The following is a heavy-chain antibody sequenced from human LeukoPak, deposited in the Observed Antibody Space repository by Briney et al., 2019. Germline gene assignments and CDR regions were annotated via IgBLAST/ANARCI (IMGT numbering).Heavy chain of an antibody. V-gene: IGHV1-46*01. Sequence: ASVKVSCKASGYTFTSYYMHWVRQAPGQGLEWMGIIDPSGGSTSYAQKFQGRVTMTRDTSTSTVYMELSSLRSEDTAVYYCATAYNYGRDAFDIWGQGTMVTVSS. CDR2: IDPSGGST. J-gene: IGHJ3*02. CDR3: ATAYNYGRDAFDI. D-gene: IGHD5-18*01. CDR1: GYTFTSYY.